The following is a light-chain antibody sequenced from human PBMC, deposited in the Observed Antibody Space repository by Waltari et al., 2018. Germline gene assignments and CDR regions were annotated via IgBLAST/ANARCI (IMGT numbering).Light chain of an antibody. CDR1: QSGNDIY. V-gene: IGKV3-20*01. J-gene: IGKJ1*01. CDR3: QHLDTSWT. CDR2: GAS. Sequence: ELVLTQSPVTLSLSLGERATLSCRASQSGNDIYLARYQQKVGQPPRLLIYGASSRATGIPDRFSGSGSGTDFTLTISRLEPEDFAVYYCQHLDTSWTFGQGTKVEIK.